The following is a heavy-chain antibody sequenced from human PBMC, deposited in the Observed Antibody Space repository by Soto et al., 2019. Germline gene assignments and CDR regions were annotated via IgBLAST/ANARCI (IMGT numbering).Heavy chain of an antibody. D-gene: IGHD2-15*01. J-gene: IGHJ4*02. CDR3: AGGPGGHDGPGDY. Sequence: QVQLVQSGAEVKKPGASVKVSCKASGYTFTSYAMHWVRQAPGQRREWMGWINAGNGNRKYSQKFQGRVTITRDTAASTAYMELSSLRSEDTAVYYCAGGPGGHDGPGDYWGQGTLVNVSS. CDR2: INAGNGNR. CDR1: GYTFTSYA. V-gene: IGHV1-3*01.